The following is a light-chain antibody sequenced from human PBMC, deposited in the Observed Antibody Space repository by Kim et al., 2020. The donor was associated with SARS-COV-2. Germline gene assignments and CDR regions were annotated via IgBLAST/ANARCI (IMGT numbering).Light chain of an antibody. V-gene: IGKV3-15*01. CDR2: DAS. Sequence: EIVMTQAPATLSVSPGERAALSCRASQNVGRKLAWYQQKPGQAPRLLIYDASTRATGIPPRFSGSGSGTDFTLTIGSLQSEDFAVYYCQQYNDWPGITFAQGTRLEIK. J-gene: IGKJ5*01. CDR3: QQYNDWPGIT. CDR1: QNVGRK.